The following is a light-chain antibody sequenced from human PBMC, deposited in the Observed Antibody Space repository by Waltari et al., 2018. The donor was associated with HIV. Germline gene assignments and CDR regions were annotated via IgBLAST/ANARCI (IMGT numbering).Light chain of an antibody. Sequence: QSVLTQPPSESGAPGQRVTISCTGSSSNIGAGYDVHWYQQLPGTAPKLLIYANINRPSGVPDRFSGSKSGSSASLAITGLQAEDEAHYYCQSFDSSLTTSGVIFGGGTKLTVL. CDR1: SSNIGAGYD. CDR3: QSFDSSLTTSGVI. J-gene: IGLJ2*01. V-gene: IGLV1-40*01. CDR2: ANI.